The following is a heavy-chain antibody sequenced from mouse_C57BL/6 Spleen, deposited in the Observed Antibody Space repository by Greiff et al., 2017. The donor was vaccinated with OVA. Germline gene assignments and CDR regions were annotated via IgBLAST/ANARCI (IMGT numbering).Heavy chain of an antibody. CDR2: ISDGGSYT. D-gene: IGHD4-1*01. V-gene: IGHV5-4*01. J-gene: IGHJ2*01. CDR3: ARDGSPYFDY. Sequence: EVQLMESGGGLVKPGGSLKLSCAASGFTFSSYAMSRVRQTPEKRLEWVATISDGGSYTYYPDNVKGRFTISRDNAKNNLYLQMSHLKSEDTAMYYCARDGSPYFDYWGQGTTLTVSS. CDR1: GFTFSSYA.